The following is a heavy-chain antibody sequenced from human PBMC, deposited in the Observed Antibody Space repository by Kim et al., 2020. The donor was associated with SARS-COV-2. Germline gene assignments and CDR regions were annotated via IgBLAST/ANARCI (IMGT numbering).Heavy chain of an antibody. V-gene: IGHV3-30*03. D-gene: IGHD5-12*01. Sequence: GGSLRLSCAASGFTFSSYGMHWVRQAPGKGLEWVAVISYDGSNKYYADSVKGRFTISRDNSKNTLYLQMNSLRAEDTAVYYCAAGWLQFPFDYWGQGTLVTVSS. CDR2: ISYDGSNK. CDR1: GFTFSSYG. CDR3: AAGWLQFPFDY. J-gene: IGHJ4*02.